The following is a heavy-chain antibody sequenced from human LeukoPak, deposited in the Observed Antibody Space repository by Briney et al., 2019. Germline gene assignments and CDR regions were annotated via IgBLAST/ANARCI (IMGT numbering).Heavy chain of an antibody. CDR1: GFTFSYHW. J-gene: IGHJ4*02. V-gene: IGHV3-7*01. CDR2: IKNDGAVK. D-gene: IGHD6-13*01. CDR3: AKDSYSKGDF. Sequence: GGSLTLSCAASGFTFSYHWMTWVRQAPGKGLEWVANIKNDGAVKNYVDSVKGRFTISRDNAKNSLYLQMTSLRAEDTAVYYCAKDSYSKGDFWGQGVLVTVSS.